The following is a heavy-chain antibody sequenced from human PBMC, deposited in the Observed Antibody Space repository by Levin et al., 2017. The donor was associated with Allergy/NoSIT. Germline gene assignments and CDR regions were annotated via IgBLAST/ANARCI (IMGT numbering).Heavy chain of an antibody. D-gene: IGHD3-22*01. V-gene: IGHV5-51*01. CDR1: GYSFTSYW. Sequence: ASVKVSCKGSGYSFTSYWIGWVRQMPGKGLEWMGIIYPGDSDTRYSPSFQGQVTISADKSISTAYLQWSSLKASDTAMYYCFCATHYDSSGYYPSLAFDIWGQGTMVTVSS. CDR2: IYPGDSDT. J-gene: IGHJ3*02. CDR3: FCATHYDSSGYYPSLAFDI.